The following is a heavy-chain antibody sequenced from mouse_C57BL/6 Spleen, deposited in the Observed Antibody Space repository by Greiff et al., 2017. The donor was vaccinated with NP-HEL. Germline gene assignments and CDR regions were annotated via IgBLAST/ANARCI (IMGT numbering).Heavy chain of an antibody. CDR3: ANDSSGSWFAY. CDR2: ISSGSSTI. Sequence: VQLKESGGGLVKPGGSLKLSCAASGFTFSDYGMHWVRQAPVKGLEWVAYISSGSSTIYYADTVKGRFTISRDNAKNTLFLQMTSLESEDTAMYYCANDSSGSWFAYWGQGTLVTVSA. J-gene: IGHJ3*01. V-gene: IGHV5-17*01. CDR1: GFTFSDYG. D-gene: IGHD3-2*02.